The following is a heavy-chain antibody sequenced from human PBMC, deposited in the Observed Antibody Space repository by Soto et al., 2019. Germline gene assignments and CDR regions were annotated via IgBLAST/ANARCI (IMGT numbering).Heavy chain of an antibody. J-gene: IGHJ5*02. D-gene: IGHD2-15*01. CDR2: IYDGGST. Sequence: QVQLQESGPGLVKPSQTLSLTCTVSGGSISSGDYYWSWIRQPPGKGLEWIGYIYDGGSTYYNPSLKSRVNIAVDSSKNQFSLKLSSVTAADTAVYYCARAVCSGGSCYSTEENWFDPWGQGTLVTVSS. CDR3: ARAVCSGGSCYSTEENWFDP. V-gene: IGHV4-30-4*01. CDR1: GGSISSGDYY.